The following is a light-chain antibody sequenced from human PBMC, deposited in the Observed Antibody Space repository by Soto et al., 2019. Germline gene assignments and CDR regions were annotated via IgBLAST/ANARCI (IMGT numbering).Light chain of an antibody. CDR3: HQSYSTPL. V-gene: IGKV1-39*01. CDR1: QSISSY. CDR2: AAS. Sequence: DIQMTQSPSSLSASVGDRVTITCRASQSISSYLNWYQQKPGKAPKLLIYAASSLQSGVPSRFSGSGSGTDFTLTISSLQPEDFATYYCHQSYSTPLFGPGTKVDIK. J-gene: IGKJ3*01.